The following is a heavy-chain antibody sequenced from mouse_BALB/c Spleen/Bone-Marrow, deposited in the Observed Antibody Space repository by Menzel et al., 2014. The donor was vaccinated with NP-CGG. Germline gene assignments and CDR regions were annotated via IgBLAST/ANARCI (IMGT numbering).Heavy chain of an antibody. CDR1: GYTFTDYN. CDR2: IYPYNGGT. CDR3: ARRFITTAAWLAY. D-gene: IGHD1-2*01. V-gene: IGHV1S29*02. Sequence: EVQLQQSGPELVKPGASVKISCKASGYTFTDYNMHWVQQSHGKSLEWIGYIYPYNGGTGYNQKFKSKATLTVDNSSSTAYMELRSLTSEDSAVYYCARRFITTAAWLAYWGQGTLVTVSA. J-gene: IGHJ3*01.